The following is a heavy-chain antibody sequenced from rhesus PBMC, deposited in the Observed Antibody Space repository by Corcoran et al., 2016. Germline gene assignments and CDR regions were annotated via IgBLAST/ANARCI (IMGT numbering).Heavy chain of an antibody. D-gene: IGHD3-9*01. J-gene: IGHJ3*01. Sequence: QVQLQESGPGLVKPSETLSLTCAVSGGSISSNYWSWIRQPPGKGLEWIGYIYGSSGSTSYNPSLSSRGTISTDTSKNQFSLKLSSVTAADTAVYYCARLITVTITNAFDFWGQGLRVTVSS. CDR3: ARLITVTITNAFDF. CDR1: GGSISSNY. CDR2: IYGSSGST. V-gene: IGHV4-147*01.